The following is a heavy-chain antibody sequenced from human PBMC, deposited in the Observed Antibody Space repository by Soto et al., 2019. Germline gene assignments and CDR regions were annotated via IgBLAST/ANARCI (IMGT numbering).Heavy chain of an antibody. CDR3: AGGGGTTERNALFDL. Sequence: QVQLVQSGAEVKKPGSSVKVSCKASGGTFSSYAISWVRQAPGQGLEWMGGIIPIFGTANYAQKFQGRVTITADESTGTGHRGGRSLRSEATGVYYCAGGGGTTERNALFDLWGRGTLVTVSS. D-gene: IGHD4-4*01. V-gene: IGHV1-69*12. CDR1: GGTFSSYA. CDR2: IIPIFGTA. J-gene: IGHJ2*01.